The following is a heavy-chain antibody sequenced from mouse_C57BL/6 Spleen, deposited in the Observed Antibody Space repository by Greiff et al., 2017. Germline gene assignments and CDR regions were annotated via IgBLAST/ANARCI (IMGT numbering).Heavy chain of an antibody. Sequence: EVKLEESGGGLVQPKGSLKLSCAASGFSFNTYAMNWVRQAPGKGLEWVARIRSKSNNYATYYADSVKDRFTISRDDSESMLYLQMNNLKTEDTAMYYCVREVGPFDYWGQGTTLTVSS. V-gene: IGHV10-1*01. CDR1: GFSFNTYA. D-gene: IGHD4-1*01. CDR2: IRSKSNNYAT. CDR3: VREVGPFDY. J-gene: IGHJ2*01.